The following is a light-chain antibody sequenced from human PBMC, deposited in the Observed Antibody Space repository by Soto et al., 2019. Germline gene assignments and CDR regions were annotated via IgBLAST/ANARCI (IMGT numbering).Light chain of an antibody. CDR1: SSNIGSHL. J-gene: IGLJ3*02. CDR3: ATWDASLQSWV. CDR2: TNN. Sequence: QSVLTQPPSVSGTPGQRVTISCSGSSSNIGSHLVNWYQQVPGTAPRLLIYTNNQRPSGVPDLFSDSKSGTSASLAISGLQSEDEAHYYCATWDASLQSWVFGGGTKLTVL. V-gene: IGLV1-44*01.